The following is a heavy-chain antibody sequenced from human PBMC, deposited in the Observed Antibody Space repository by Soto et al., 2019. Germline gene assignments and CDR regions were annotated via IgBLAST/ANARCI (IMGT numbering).Heavy chain of an antibody. J-gene: IGHJ5*02. CDR2: INHSGST. V-gene: IGHV4-34*01. Sequence: SETLSLTCAFYGGSFSGYYWSWIRQPPGKGLEWIGEINHSGSTNYNPSLKSRVTISVDTSKNQFSLKLSSVTAADTAVYYCASSGPYCSSTSCYGNWFDPWGQGTLVTVSS. CDR3: ASSGPYCSSTSCYGNWFDP. D-gene: IGHD2-2*01. CDR1: GGSFSGYY.